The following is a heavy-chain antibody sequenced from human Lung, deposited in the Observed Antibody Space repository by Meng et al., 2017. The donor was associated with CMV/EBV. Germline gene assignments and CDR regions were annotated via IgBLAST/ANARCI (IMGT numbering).Heavy chain of an antibody. D-gene: IGHD6-19*01. V-gene: IGHV1-18*01. CDR1: GYTFPSSG. CDR3: SRGAVYYFDY. Sequence: VSCTASGYTFPSSGISWVRQAPGQGLEWMGWISAYNGNTNYAQKLQGRVTMTTDTSTSTAYMELRSLRSDDTAVYYCSRGAVYYFDYWGQGTLVTVSS. J-gene: IGHJ4*02. CDR2: ISAYNGNT.